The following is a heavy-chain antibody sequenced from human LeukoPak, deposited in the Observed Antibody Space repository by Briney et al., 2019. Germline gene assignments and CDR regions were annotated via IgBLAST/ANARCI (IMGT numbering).Heavy chain of an antibody. CDR2: LSGSGGST. CDR3: AKGRGDSMILGVDY. D-gene: IGHD3-22*01. CDR1: GFTFSDYA. V-gene: IGHV3-23*01. Sequence: PGGSLRLSCAVSGFTFSDYATSWVRQAPGKGLEWVSGLSGSGGSTYSADSVKGRFTISRDNSKNTLYLQMNSLRVGDTAVYFCAKGRGDSMILGVDYWGQGTLVTVSS. J-gene: IGHJ4*02.